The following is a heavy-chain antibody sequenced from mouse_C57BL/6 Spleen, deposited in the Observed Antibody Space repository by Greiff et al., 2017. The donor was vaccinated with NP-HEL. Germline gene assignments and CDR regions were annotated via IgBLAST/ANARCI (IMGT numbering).Heavy chain of an antibody. CDR1: GYAFSSYW. CDR2: IYPGDGDT. D-gene: IGHD2-5*01. J-gene: IGHJ2*01. V-gene: IGHV1-80*01. Sequence: VQLQQSGAELVKPGASVKISCKASGYAFSSYWMNWVKQRPGKGLEWIGQIYPGDGDTNYNGKFKGKATLTADKSSSTAYMQLSSLTYADSAVYFWSREGTIVTPYFDYWGQGTTLTVSS. CDR3: SREGTIVTPYFDY.